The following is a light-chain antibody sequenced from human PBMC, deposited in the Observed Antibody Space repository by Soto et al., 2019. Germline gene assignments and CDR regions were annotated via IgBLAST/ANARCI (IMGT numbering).Light chain of an antibody. CDR3: CSYAGSYTFV. Sequence: QSVLTQPRSVSGSPGQSVTISWTGTSSDVGVYNYVSWYQQHPGKAPKLMIYDVTKRPSGVPDRFSGSKSANTASLTISGLQAQDEADYYCCSYAGSYTFVFGTGTKGTVL. V-gene: IGLV2-11*01. CDR1: SSDVGVYNY. J-gene: IGLJ1*01. CDR2: DVT.